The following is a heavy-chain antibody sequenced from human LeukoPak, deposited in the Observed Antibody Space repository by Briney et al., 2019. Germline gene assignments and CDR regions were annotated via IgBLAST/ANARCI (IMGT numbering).Heavy chain of an antibody. V-gene: IGHV3-7*01. CDR3: AKLLGTATTYDS. Sequence: GGSLTLSCEASGFTSSGNWMSWVRQAPGKGLEWVASINPDGSQKLYVDSVKGRFTISRDNTKGSLYLQMNSLGAEDTAMYYCAKLLGTATTYDSWGQGTRVTVSS. J-gene: IGHJ4*02. CDR2: INPDGSQK. D-gene: IGHD5-24*01. CDR1: GFTSSGNW.